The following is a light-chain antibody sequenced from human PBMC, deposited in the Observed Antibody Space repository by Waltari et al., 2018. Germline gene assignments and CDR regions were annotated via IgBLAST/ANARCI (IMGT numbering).Light chain of an antibody. V-gene: IGKV1-9*01. CDR1: QGISDF. J-gene: IGKJ1*01. CDR3: QLLNSSQWT. CDR2: AAS. Sequence: TQLTQSPSSLSASVGDRVTITCRASQGISDFLAWYQQKPGKAPKLLIYAASTLQSGVPSRFSGSGSGTDFTLTITSLQPEDFATYYCQLLNSSQWTFGQGTKVEIK.